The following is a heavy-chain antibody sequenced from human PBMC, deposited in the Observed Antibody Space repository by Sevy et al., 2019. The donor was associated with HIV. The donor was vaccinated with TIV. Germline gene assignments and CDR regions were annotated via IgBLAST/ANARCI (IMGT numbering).Heavy chain of an antibody. CDR1: GFTFSSYA. V-gene: IGHV3-23*01. CDR3: AKEDTVTTNYYYYYGMDV. Sequence: GGSLRLSCAASGFTFSSYAMSWVRQAPGKGLEWVSAISGSGGSTYYADSVKGRFTISRDNSKNTLYLQMNSLGAEDTAVYYCAKEDTVTTNYYYYYGMDVWGQGTTVTVSS. J-gene: IGHJ6*02. CDR2: ISGSGGST. D-gene: IGHD4-17*01.